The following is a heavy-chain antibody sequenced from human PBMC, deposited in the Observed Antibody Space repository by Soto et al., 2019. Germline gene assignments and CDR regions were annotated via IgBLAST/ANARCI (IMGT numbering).Heavy chain of an antibody. D-gene: IGHD3-9*01. J-gene: IGHJ4*02. CDR3: AKDKHDILTGYYNIGVYFDY. V-gene: IGHV3-23*01. CDR2: ISGSGGST. CDR1: GFTFSSYA. Sequence: GGSLRLSCAASGFTFSSYAMSWVRQAPGKGLEWVSAISGSGGSTYYADSVKGRFTISRDNSKNTLYLQMNSLRAEDTAVYYCAKDKHDILTGYYNIGVYFDYWGQGTLVTVSS.